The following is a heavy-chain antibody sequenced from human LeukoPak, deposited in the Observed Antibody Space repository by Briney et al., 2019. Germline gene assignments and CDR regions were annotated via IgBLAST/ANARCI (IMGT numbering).Heavy chain of an antibody. CDR1: GFTFSSYS. CDR2: ISSSSYI. CDR3: AGMRTSLHGFDFFDY. J-gene: IGHJ4*02. Sequence: PGGSLRLSCAASGFTFSSYSMNWVRQAPGKGLEWVSSISSSSYIYYADSVKGRFTISRDNAKNSLYLQMNSLRAEDTAVYYCAGMRTSLHGFDFFDYWGQGTLVTVSS. D-gene: IGHD4-17*01. V-gene: IGHV3-21*01.